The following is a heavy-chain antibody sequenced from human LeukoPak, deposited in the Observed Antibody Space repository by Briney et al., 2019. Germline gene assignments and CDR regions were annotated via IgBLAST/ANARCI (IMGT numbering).Heavy chain of an antibody. CDR2: INHSGST. CDR3: ARAYCGGDCYYWYFDL. D-gene: IGHD2-21*02. Sequence: SETLSLTCAVYGGSFSGYYWSWIRQPPGKGLEWIGEINHSGSTNYNPSLKSRVTISVDTSKNQFSLKLSSVTAADTAVYYCARAYCGGDCYYWYFDLWGRGTLVTVSS. CDR1: GGSFSGYY. V-gene: IGHV4-34*01. J-gene: IGHJ2*01.